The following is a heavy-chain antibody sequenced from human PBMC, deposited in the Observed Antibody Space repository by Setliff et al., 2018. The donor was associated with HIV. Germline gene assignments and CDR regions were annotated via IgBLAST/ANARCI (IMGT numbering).Heavy chain of an antibody. J-gene: IGHJ4*02. Sequence: SETLSLTCAVYGGSFSGYCWGWIRQPPGKGLEWIGSIYYSGSTNYNPSLKSRVTISVDTSKNQFSLKLSSVTAADTAVFYCARLTTTYYYDSSAYYHPVWGQGTLVTVSS. CDR2: IYYSGST. CDR3: ARLTTTYYYDSSAYYHPV. V-gene: IGHV4-34*01. CDR1: GGSFSGYC. D-gene: IGHD3-22*01.